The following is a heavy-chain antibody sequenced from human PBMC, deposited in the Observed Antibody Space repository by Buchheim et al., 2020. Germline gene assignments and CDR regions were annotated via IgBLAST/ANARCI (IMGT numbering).Heavy chain of an antibody. Sequence: EVQLAESGGGLVQPGGSLRLSCAASGFTVGSHWMQWVRQAPGKGLVWVSHINGGGTTTNYADSVRGRFNISKDNAKNTVHLQMDDLRAEDTGVYYCVRGSFNIISPLDSWGQGTL. V-gene: IGHV3-74*01. D-gene: IGHD2/OR15-2a*01. CDR3: VRGSFNIISPLDS. CDR2: INGGGTTT. CDR1: GFTVGSHW. J-gene: IGHJ4*02.